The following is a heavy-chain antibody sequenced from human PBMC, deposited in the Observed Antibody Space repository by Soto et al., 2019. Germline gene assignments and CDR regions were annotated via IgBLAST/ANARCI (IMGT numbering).Heavy chain of an antibody. Sequence: TLSLTCTVSGGSISGGYYLSWIRQHPGKGLEWIGYIYYSGSPYYNPSLKSRVTISVDTSKNQFSLKLSSVTAADTAVYYCAGIVVVPPTMVWFDPWGQGTLVTVSS. J-gene: IGHJ5*02. CDR3: AGIVVVPPTMVWFDP. V-gene: IGHV4-31*03. D-gene: IGHD2-2*01. CDR1: GGSISGGYY. CDR2: IYYSGSP.